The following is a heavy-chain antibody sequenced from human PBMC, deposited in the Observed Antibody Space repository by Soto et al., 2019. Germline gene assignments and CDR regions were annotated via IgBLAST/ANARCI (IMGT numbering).Heavy chain of an antibody. D-gene: IGHD2-15*01. V-gene: IGHV6-1*01. Sequence: PSPTLSLTCVLSGDSVSSNGACWNWIRQSPSRGLQWLGRIYYRSKWFHDYAASVESRMAINPDTSRNQFSLQLNYVTPEDTAVYYCARVHCSAGTCLDGLDFWGQGTTVTVSS. CDR3: ARVHCSAGTCLDGLDF. J-gene: IGHJ6*02. CDR2: IYYRSKWFH. CDR1: GDSVSSNGAC.